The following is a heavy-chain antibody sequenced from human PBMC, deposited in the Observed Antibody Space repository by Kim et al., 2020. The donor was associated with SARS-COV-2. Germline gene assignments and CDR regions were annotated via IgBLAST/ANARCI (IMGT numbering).Heavy chain of an antibody. CDR1: GFTFSSYA. J-gene: IGHJ4*02. Sequence: GGSLRLSCAASGFTFSSYAMSWVRQAPGKGLEWVSAISGSGGSTYYADSVKGRFTISRDNSKNTLYLQMNSLRAEDTAVYYCAKDGSLRFLEWLLPFDYWGQGTLVTVSS. CDR3: AKDGSLRFLEWLLPFDY. CDR2: ISGSGGST. D-gene: IGHD3-3*01. V-gene: IGHV3-23*01.